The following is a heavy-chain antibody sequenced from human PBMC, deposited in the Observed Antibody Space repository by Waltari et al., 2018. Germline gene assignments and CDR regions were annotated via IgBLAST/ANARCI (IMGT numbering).Heavy chain of an antibody. CDR1: GGTFSSYA. J-gene: IGHJ6*02. D-gene: IGHD5-12*01. CDR3: ARDHDGGYDWYYYGMDV. CDR2: IIPIFGKA. V-gene: IGHV1-69*04. Sequence: QVQLVQSGAEVKKPGSSVKVSCKASGGTFSSYAISWVRQAPGQGLEWMGRIIPIFGKANYAQMFQGRVTITADKSTSTAYMELSSLRSEDTAVYYCARDHDGGYDWYYYGMDVWGQGTTVTVSS.